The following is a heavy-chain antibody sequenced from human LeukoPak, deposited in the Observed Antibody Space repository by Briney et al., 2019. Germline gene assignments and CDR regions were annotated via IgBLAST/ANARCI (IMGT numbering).Heavy chain of an antibody. J-gene: IGHJ4*02. D-gene: IGHD3-10*01. V-gene: IGHV3-33*01. CDR1: GFIFRSYG. Sequence: GRSLRLSCAASGFIFRSYGMHWARQAPDKGLEWVADIWYDGSDKYYSDSVKGRFTTSRDDSKKTPYLQMISLIAEDTSVDYCARACYGSGSYCKFDYWGQGTLVTVSS. CDR3: ARACYGSGSYCKFDY. CDR2: IWYDGSDK.